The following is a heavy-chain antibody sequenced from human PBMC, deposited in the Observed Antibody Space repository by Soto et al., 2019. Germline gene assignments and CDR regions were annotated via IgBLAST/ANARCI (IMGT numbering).Heavy chain of an antibody. CDR1: GYSFTNYW. J-gene: IGHJ3*02. V-gene: IGHV5-10-1*01. CDR3: ASSQGAEDI. CDR2: IDPSDSYT. D-gene: IGHD3-16*01. Sequence: GESLKISCKGSGYSFTNYWISWVRQMPGKGLEWMGRIDPSDSYTNYSPSFQGHVTISADKSISTAYLQWGSPKASDTAIYYCASSQGAEDIWGQGTMVTVSS.